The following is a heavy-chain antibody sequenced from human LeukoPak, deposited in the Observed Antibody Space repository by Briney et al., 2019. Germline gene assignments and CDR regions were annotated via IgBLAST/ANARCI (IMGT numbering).Heavy chain of an antibody. Sequence: GGSLRLSCAASGFTFSSYSMNWIRQAPGKGLEWVSYISSSSSTIYYADSVKGRFTISRDNAKNSLYLQMNSLRDEDTAVYCCARDALRTNSWFDPWGQGTLVTVSS. CDR3: ARDALRTNSWFDP. CDR2: ISSSSSTI. D-gene: IGHD2/OR15-2a*01. J-gene: IGHJ5*02. CDR1: GFTFSSYS. V-gene: IGHV3-48*02.